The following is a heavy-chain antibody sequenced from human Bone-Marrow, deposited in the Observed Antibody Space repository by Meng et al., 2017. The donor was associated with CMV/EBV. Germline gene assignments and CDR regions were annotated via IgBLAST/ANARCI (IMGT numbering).Heavy chain of an antibody. CDR3: ARGPRWNYGFYYYYGMDV. V-gene: IGHV1-8*03. CDR1: GGTFSSYA. CDR2: MNPNSGNT. D-gene: IGHD1-7*01. Sequence: ASVKVSCKASGGTFSSYAFNWVRQAPGQGLEWMGWMNPNSGNTGYAQKFQGRVTITRNTSISTAYMELSSLRSEDTAVYYCARGPRWNYGFYYYYGMDVWGQGTTVTVSS. J-gene: IGHJ6*02.